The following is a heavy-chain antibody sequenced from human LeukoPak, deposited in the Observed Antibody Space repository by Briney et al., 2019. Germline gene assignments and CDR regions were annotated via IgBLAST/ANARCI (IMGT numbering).Heavy chain of an antibody. V-gene: IGHV3-21*01. CDR3: AREAPYYFDY. CDR1: GFTFSSYS. CDR2: ISSSSSYI. Sequence: GGSLRLSCAASGFTFSSYSMNWVRQAPGKGLEWVSSISSSSSYIYSADSVKGRFTISRDNAKNSLYLQMNSLRAEDSAVYYCAREAPYYFDYWGQGTLVTVSS. J-gene: IGHJ4*02.